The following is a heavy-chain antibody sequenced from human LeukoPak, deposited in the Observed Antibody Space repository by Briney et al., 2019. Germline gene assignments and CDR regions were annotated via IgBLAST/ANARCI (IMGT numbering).Heavy chain of an antibody. V-gene: IGHV1-69*05. CDR1: GGTFSSYA. D-gene: IGHD3-22*01. Sequence: RASVKVSCKASGGTFSSYAISWVRQAPGQGLEWMGGIIPIFGTANYAQKFQGRVTITTDESTSTAYMELSSLRSEDTAVYYCARSGNKWYYDSSGYYFDYWGQGTLVTVSP. CDR3: ARSGNKWYYDSSGYYFDY. J-gene: IGHJ4*02. CDR2: IIPIFGTA.